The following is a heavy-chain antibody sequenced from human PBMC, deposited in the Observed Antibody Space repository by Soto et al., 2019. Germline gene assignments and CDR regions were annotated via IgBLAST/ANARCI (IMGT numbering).Heavy chain of an antibody. CDR1: GFTFSIYA. D-gene: IGHD6-13*01. Sequence: GGSLRLSCAASGFTFSIYAMSWVHQAPGKGLEWVSGITASGTSTYYADSVKGRFTISRDNSKNTVYLQMNSLSAEDTAVYYCAKGDSSSWYYFDYWGQGTLVTVSS. J-gene: IGHJ4*02. V-gene: IGHV3-23*01. CDR3: AKGDSSSWYYFDY. CDR2: ITASGTST.